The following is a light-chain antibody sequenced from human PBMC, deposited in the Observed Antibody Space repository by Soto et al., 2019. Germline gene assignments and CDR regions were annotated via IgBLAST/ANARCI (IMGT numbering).Light chain of an antibody. J-gene: IGLJ2*01. V-gene: IGLV2-23*01. CDR3: CSYAGSSTVV. Sequence: QSALTQPASVSGSPGQSITISCTGTSSDVGSYNLVSWYQQHPGKAPKLMIYEGSKRPSGVSNRFSGSKSGNTASLTISGLQAEDEADYYFCSYAGSSTVVFGGGTTVTVL. CDR2: EGS. CDR1: SSDVGSYNL.